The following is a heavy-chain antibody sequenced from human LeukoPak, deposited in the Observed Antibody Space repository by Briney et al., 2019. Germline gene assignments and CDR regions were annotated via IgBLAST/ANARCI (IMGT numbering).Heavy chain of an antibody. CDR1: GGSISSSSYY. CDR3: ARAFSYSSGYYNWFDP. J-gene: IGHJ5*02. D-gene: IGHD3-22*01. CDR2: IYYSGST. Sequence: SETLSLTCTVSGGSISSSSYYWGWIRQPPGKGLEWIGTIYYSGSTYYNPSLKSRVTISVDTSKNQFSLKLSSVTAADTAVYYCARAFSYSSGYYNWFDPWGQGTLVTVSS. V-gene: IGHV4-39*07.